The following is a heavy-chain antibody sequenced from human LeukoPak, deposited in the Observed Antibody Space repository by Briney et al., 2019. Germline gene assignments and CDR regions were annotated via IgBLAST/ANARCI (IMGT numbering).Heavy chain of an antibody. Sequence: GASVKVSCKASGYTFTSYDINWVRQATGQGLEWMGWMNPNSGNTGYAQKFQGRVTITRNTSISTAYMELSSLRSEDTAVYYCAGAGSITIFGVVIMAAFDIWGQGTMVTVSS. V-gene: IGHV1-8*03. D-gene: IGHD3-3*01. CDR2: MNPNSGNT. J-gene: IGHJ3*02. CDR1: GYTFTSYD. CDR3: AGAGSITIFGVVIMAAFDI.